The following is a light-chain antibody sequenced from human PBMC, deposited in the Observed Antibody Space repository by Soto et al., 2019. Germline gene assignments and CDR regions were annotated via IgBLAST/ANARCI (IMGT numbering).Light chain of an antibody. CDR2: DVT. J-gene: IGLJ1*01. Sequence: QSALTRPRSVSGSPGQSVTISCTGTSSDVGGYDYVSWYQQHPGKAPKLMIYDVTKRPSGVPDRFSGSRSGNTASLTISGLQADDDADYYCCSYAGTYTFYVFGTGTKLTVL. V-gene: IGLV2-11*01. CDR3: CSYAGTYTFYV. CDR1: SSDVGGYDY.